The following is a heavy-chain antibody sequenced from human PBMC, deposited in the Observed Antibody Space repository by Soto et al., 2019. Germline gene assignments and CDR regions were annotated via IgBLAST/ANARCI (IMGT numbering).Heavy chain of an antibody. Sequence: SETLSLTCAVYGGSFSGYYWSWIRQPPGKGLEWIGEINHSGSTNYNPSLKSRVTISVDTSKNQFSLKLSSVTAADTAVYYCASGTVDTAMVFDYWGQGXLVTVSS. D-gene: IGHD5-18*01. V-gene: IGHV4-34*01. CDR1: GGSFSGYY. CDR2: INHSGST. CDR3: ASGTVDTAMVFDY. J-gene: IGHJ4*02.